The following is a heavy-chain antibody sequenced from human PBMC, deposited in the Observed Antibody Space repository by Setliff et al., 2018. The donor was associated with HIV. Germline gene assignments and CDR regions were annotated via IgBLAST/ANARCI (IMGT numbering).Heavy chain of an antibody. CDR2: IYYRGSA. J-gene: IGHJ4*02. CDR3: ARARGPPLPVLDF. Sequence: SETLSLTCTVSGGPITTSNYYWGWVRQSPGKGLEWIGVIYYRGSAYCNLSLQSRVTLSVDTSKNSFSLHLTSVTAADTAVYFCARARGPPLPVLDFWGPGTLVTVSS. V-gene: IGHV4-39*07. D-gene: IGHD3-10*01. CDR1: GGPITTSNYY.